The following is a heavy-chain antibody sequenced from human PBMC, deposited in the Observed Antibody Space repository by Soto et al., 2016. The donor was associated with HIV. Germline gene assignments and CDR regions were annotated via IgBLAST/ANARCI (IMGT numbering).Heavy chain of an antibody. CDR3: AKEGLDGYQYDSSGYYHRAYDY. J-gene: IGHJ4*02. Sequence: EVQLLESGGGLVQPGGSLRLSCAASGFTFKSHGMNWVRQAPGKGLEWVSGISGSAANTYYADSVKGRFTISRDNSRNTLYLQMNSLRAEDTAVFYCAKEGLDGYQYDSSGYYHRAYDYWGQGTLVTVSS. D-gene: IGHD3-22*01. CDR1: GFTFKSHG. CDR2: ISGSAANT. V-gene: IGHV3-23*01.